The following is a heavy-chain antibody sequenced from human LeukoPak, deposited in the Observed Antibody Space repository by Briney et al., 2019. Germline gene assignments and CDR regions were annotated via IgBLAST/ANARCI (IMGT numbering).Heavy chain of an antibody. V-gene: IGHV3-48*01. CDR3: AREGREYSYDY. CDR2: ISSPTSNI. Sequence: GGSLRLSCAASGFSFSSYSFNWVRQAPGKGLEWISYISSPTSNIHYADSVKGRFTISRDSAKNSLFLQMNSLRVDDTAVYYCAREGREYSYDYWGQGTLVTVSS. J-gene: IGHJ4*02. D-gene: IGHD5-18*01. CDR1: GFSFSSYS.